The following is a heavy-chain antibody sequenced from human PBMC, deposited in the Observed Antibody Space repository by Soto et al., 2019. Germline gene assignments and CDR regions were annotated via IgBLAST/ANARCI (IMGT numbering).Heavy chain of an antibody. CDR1: GFTFSSYG. CDR2: ISYDGSNK. J-gene: IGHJ4*02. D-gene: IGHD1-1*01. V-gene: IGHV3-30*18. CDR3: AKDRGTGTFDY. Sequence: ESGGGVVQPGRSLRLSCAASGFTFSSYGMHWVRQAPGKGLEWVAVISYDGSNKYYADSVKGRFTISRDNSKNTLYLQMNSLRAEDTAVYYCAKDRGTGTFDYWGQGTLVTVSS.